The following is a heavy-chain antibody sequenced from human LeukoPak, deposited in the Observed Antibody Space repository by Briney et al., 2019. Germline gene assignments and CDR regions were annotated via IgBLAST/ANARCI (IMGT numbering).Heavy chain of an antibody. Sequence: GGSPRLSCAASGFTFSSSAMSWVRQAPGKGLEWVSVIYSGGSTYYAAPVKGRFTISRDDSKNTLYLQMNSLKTEDTAVYYCTTDLVVGATGWGQGTLVTVSS. CDR3: TTDLVVGATG. CDR2: IYSGGST. J-gene: IGHJ4*02. D-gene: IGHD1-26*01. V-gene: IGHV3-23*03. CDR1: GFTFSSSA.